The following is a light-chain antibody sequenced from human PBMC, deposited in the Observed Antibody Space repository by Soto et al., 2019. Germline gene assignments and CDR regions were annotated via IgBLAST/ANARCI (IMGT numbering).Light chain of an antibody. CDR3: QQSSNWPPIT. CDR1: QSVSSY. J-gene: IGKJ5*01. Sequence: EIVLTQSPATLSLSPGERATLSCRASQSVSSYLAWYQQKPGQAPRLLIYHASNRATGIPARFSGSGSGTDFTLTISSLEPEDFAVYYCQQSSNWPPITFGQGTRLEIK. CDR2: HAS. V-gene: IGKV3-11*01.